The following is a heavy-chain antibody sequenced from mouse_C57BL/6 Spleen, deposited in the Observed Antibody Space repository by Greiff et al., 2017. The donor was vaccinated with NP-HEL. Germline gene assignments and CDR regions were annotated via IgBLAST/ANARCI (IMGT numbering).Heavy chain of an antibody. D-gene: IGHD2-5*01. V-gene: IGHV1-81*01. CDR2: IYPRRGNT. CDR3: ASGDSNYAY. Sequence: VQLQQSGAELARPGASVKLSCKASGYTFTSYGISWVKQRTGQGLEWIGEIYPRRGNTYYNEKFKGKATLTADKSSSTAYMELRSLTAEDSAVYFCASGDSNYAYWGQGTLVTVSA. J-gene: IGHJ3*01. CDR1: GYTFTSYG.